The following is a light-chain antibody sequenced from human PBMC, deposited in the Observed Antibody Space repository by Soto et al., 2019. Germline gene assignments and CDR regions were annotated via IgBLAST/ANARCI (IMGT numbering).Light chain of an antibody. CDR2: ATS. J-gene: IGKJ2*01. V-gene: IGKV1-39*01. CDR3: QQSYSTPSA. CDR1: QTISSY. Sequence: DIQMTQSPSSLSASVVDRVTITCRASQTISSYLNWYQQKPGKAPKLLIYATSSLHSGVPSRFSGSGSGTDFTLTISSLQPEDIATYYCQQSYSTPSAFGQGTKLEIK.